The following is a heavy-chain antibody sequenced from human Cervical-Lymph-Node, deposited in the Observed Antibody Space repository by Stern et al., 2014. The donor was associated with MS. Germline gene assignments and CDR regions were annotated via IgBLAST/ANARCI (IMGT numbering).Heavy chain of an antibody. V-gene: IGHV1-46*03. D-gene: IGHD5-18*01. CDR3: ARESEEETAMVGGMDV. J-gene: IGHJ6*02. CDR2: INPSGDST. Sequence: QVQLVQYGAEVKKPGASVKVSCEASGYSFTSYFMHWVRQAPGQGLEWMGFINPSGDSTSYAQKFQGRVTMTRDTSTSTVYMELSSLRSEDTAVYYCARESEEETAMVGGMDVWGQGTTVTVSS. CDR1: GYSFTSYF.